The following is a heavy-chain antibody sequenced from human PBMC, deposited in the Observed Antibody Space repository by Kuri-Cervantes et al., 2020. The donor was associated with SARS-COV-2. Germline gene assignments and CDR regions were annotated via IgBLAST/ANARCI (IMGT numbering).Heavy chain of an antibody. CDR2: INHSGST. CDR3: ARGNSSSGFDY. J-gene: IGHJ4*02. D-gene: IGHD6-6*01. Sequence: ESLKISCAVYGGSFSGYYWSWIRQPPGKGLEWIGEINHSGSTNYNPSLKSRVTISVDRSKNQFSLKLSSVTAADTAVYYCARGNSSSGFDYWGQGTLVTVSS. CDR1: GGSFSGYY. V-gene: IGHV4-34*01.